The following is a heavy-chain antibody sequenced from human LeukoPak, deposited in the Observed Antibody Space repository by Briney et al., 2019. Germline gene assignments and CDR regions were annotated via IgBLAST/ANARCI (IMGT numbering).Heavy chain of an antibody. CDR3: AKEKPKWLSAVDY. Sequence: RSGRSLRLSCAASVFTFSRYGMHWVRQAPGKGLEWVAFIWYDGSNKYYADSVKGRFIISRDNSKNTLYLQMNSLRAEDTAVYYCAKEKPKWLSAVDYWGQGTLVTVSS. V-gene: IGHV3-33*06. CDR2: IWYDGSNK. CDR1: VFTFSRYG. D-gene: IGHD3-22*01. J-gene: IGHJ4*02.